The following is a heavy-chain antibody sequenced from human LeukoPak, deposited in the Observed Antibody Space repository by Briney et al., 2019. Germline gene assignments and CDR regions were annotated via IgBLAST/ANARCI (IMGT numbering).Heavy chain of an antibody. V-gene: IGHV3-11*01. CDR1: GFTLSDYY. Sequence: KAGGSLRLSCAASGFTLSDYYMSWIRQAPGKGLEWVSYISSSGSTMYYADSVKGRFTISRDNAKNSLYLQMNSLRAEDTAVYYCARVSAVAGTFWFDPWGQGTLVTVSS. J-gene: IGHJ5*02. CDR2: ISSSGSTM. D-gene: IGHD6-19*01. CDR3: ARVSAVAGTFWFDP.